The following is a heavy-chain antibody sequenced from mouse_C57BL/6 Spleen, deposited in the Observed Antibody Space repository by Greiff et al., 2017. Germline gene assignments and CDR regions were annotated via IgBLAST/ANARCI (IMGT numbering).Heavy chain of an antibody. Sequence: QVQLQQPGTELVKPGASVKLSCKASGYTFTSYWMHWVKQRPGQGLEWIGNINPCNGGTNYNQKFKSKATLTVDKSSSTAYMQLSSLASEDSAVCYCATGDGNYVWFAYWGQGTLVTVSA. CDR2: INPCNGGT. CDR3: ATGDGNYVWFAY. D-gene: IGHD2-1*01. CDR1: GYTFTSYW. V-gene: IGHV1-53*01. J-gene: IGHJ3*01.